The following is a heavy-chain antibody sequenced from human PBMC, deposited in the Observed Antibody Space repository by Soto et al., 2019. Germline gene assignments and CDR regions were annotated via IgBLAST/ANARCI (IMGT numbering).Heavy chain of an antibody. CDR1: GFTFSSYG. V-gene: IGHV3-33*01. D-gene: IGHD3-9*01. CDR3: ARQHRDILTGLRWNGMDV. J-gene: IGHJ6*02. CDR2: IWFDGSNK. Sequence: QVQLVESGGGVVQPGRSLRLSCAASGFTFSSYGMHWVRQAPGKGLEWVAVIWFDGSNKYYADSVKGRFTISRDNSKSTLYLQMHSLRAEDTAVYYCARQHRDILTGLRWNGMDVWGQGTTVTVSS.